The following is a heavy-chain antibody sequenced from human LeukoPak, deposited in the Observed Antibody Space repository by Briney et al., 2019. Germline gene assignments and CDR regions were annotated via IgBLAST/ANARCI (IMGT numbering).Heavy chain of an antibody. CDR3: ARTRYYYNSRSYGAPYYFDY. D-gene: IGHD3-10*01. CDR2: VHYSGSS. CDR1: GGSISSNNYY. Sequence: SSETLSLTCTVSGGSISSNNYYWGWIRQPPGKGLEWIGSVHYSGSSYYNPSLKSRLTISVDTSKSQFSLKLSSVTAADTAVYYCARTRYYYNSRSYGAPYYFDYWGQGPLVTVS. J-gene: IGHJ4*02. V-gene: IGHV4-39*01.